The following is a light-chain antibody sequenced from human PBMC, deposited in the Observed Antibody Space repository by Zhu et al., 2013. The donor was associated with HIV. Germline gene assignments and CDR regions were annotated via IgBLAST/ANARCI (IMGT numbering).Light chain of an antibody. CDR2: AAS. CDR1: QGIKNY. Sequence: DIQMTQSPSSLSASVGDRVTITCRASQGIKNYLTWFQQKSGKAPKSLIYAASNLESGVPSRFSGSGYGTEFILTINSLQPEDFATYYCHQYNSYPWTFAQGTKVEIK. J-gene: IGKJ1*01. V-gene: IGKV1-16*01. CDR3: HQYNSYPWT.